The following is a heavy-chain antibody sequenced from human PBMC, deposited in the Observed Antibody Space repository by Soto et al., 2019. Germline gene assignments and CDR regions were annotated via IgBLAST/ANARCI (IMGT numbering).Heavy chain of an antibody. V-gene: IGHV4-39*01. CDR1: AVSISSSTYY. CDR2: IYYKGGS. D-gene: IGHD6-19*01. CDR3: ARKDITVTHLFDN. J-gene: IGHJ4*02. Sequence: SETLSLTCTVSAVSISSSTYYCGWIRQPPLKGLEWIWSIYYKGGSYYSPSLNIRVTISVDTAKNQFSLKLSSVTAAETAVYFCARKDITVTHLFDNWGQGTLVTVSS.